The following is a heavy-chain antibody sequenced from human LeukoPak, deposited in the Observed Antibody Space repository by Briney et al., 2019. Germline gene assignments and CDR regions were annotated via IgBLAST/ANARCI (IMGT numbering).Heavy chain of an antibody. D-gene: IGHD5-12*01. Sequence: SQTLSLTCAISGDSVSSNSAAWNWIRQSPSRGLEWLGRTYYRSKWYNDYAVSMKSRITINPDTYKNQFSLQLNSVTPEDTAVYYCAREEGYSGYDLGFDYWGQGSLVTVSS. CDR3: AREEGYSGYDLGFDY. J-gene: IGHJ4*02. CDR2: TYYRSKWYN. V-gene: IGHV6-1*01. CDR1: GDSVSSNSAA.